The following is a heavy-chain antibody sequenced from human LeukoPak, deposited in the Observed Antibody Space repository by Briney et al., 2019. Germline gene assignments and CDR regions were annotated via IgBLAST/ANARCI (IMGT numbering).Heavy chain of an antibody. CDR1: GFTFSSYS. Sequence: GGSLRLSCAASGFTFSSYSMNLVRQAPGKGLEWVSSISSSSSYIYYADSVKGRFTISRDNAKNSLYLQMNSLRAEDTAVYYCARHWDYGVDYWGQGTLVTVSS. D-gene: IGHD4-17*01. J-gene: IGHJ4*02. V-gene: IGHV3-21*01. CDR2: ISSSSSYI. CDR3: ARHWDYGVDY.